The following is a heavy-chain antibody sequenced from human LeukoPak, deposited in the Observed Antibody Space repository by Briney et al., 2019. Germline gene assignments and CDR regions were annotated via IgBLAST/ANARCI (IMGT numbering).Heavy chain of an antibody. V-gene: IGHV4-34*01. CDR2: IKHSGST. CDR3: ARGNGYCSSTSCYLFRYYYYMDV. D-gene: IGHD2-2*01. Sequence: SETLCLTCAVSVGSFRGYYWSWIRQPPGKGRERRGEIKHSGSTNYNPSLKSRVTISVDTSKIQFSLKLCCVTAADTVVYYWARGNGYCSSTSCYLFRYYYYMDVWGKGTTVTVSS. CDR1: VGSFRGYY. J-gene: IGHJ6*03.